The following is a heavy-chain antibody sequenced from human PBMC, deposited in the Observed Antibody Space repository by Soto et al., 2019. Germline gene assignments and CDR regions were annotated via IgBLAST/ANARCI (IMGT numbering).Heavy chain of an antibody. J-gene: IGHJ6*02. CDR1: GFTFTSSA. Sequence: QMQLVQSGPEVKKPGTSVKVSCKASGFTFTSSAVQWVRQARGQRLEWIGWIVVGSGNTNYAQKFQERVTITRDMSTSTAYMELSSLRSEDTAVYYCAADRPVLRFLEWLSYYYYGMDVWGQGTTVTVSS. CDR3: AADRPVLRFLEWLSYYYYGMDV. V-gene: IGHV1-58*01. CDR2: IVVGSGNT. D-gene: IGHD3-3*01.